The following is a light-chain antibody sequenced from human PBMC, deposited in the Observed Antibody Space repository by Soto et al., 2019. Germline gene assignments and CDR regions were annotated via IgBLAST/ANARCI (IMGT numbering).Light chain of an antibody. CDR3: QQYGSSPWT. CDR2: GAS. CDR1: QSVSSSY. J-gene: IGKJ1*01. Sequence: EIVLTQSPGTLSLSPGERATLSCRASQSVSSSYLAWYQQKPGQAPRLLIYGASSRATGIPDRFSGSESGTDFTLTISRLEPEDFAVYYCQQYGSSPWTFGQETKVEIK. V-gene: IGKV3-20*01.